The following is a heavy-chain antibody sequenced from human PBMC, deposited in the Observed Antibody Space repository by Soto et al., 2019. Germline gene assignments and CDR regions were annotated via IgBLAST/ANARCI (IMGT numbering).Heavy chain of an antibody. J-gene: IGHJ6*02. V-gene: IGHV3-33*01. D-gene: IGHD6-13*01. Sequence: QVQLVESGGGVVQPGRSLRLSCAASGFNFNNYGMHWVRQAPGKGLEWVAVIWNDGNGYYYANSVKGRFTISRDNSKNRLFLQMSSLRGEDTAVYYCARRQISPPTRGAASARGGMDVWGQGTTVTVSS. CDR1: GFNFNNYG. CDR3: ARRQISPPTRGAASARGGMDV. CDR2: IWNDGNGY.